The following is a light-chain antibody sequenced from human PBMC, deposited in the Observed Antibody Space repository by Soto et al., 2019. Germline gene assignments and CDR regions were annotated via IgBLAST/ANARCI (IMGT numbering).Light chain of an antibody. CDR1: QSVRYTSNNRDY. CDR3: QHYYSSPLT. J-gene: IGKJ4*01. V-gene: IGKV4-1*01. Sequence: ILMTQSPESLPVSLGERAAINCNSSQSVRYTSNNRDYLAWYRQKPGQPPQLLIHWASTRLSGVPDRFSGSGSGTHFTFTISSLQPEDVAIYFCQHYYSSPLTFGGGTRVEIK. CDR2: WAS.